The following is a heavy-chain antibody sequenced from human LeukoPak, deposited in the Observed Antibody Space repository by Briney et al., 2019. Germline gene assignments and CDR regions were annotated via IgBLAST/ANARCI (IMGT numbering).Heavy chain of an antibody. CDR2: ISYDGSNK. Sequence: GGSLRLSCAASGFTFSSYAMHWVRQAPGKGLEWVAVISYDGSNKYYADSVKGRFTISRDKSKNTLYLQMNSLRAEDTAVYYCARDLGTYFDYWGQGTLVTVSS. CDR1: GFTFSSYA. D-gene: IGHD3-10*01. CDR3: ARDLGTYFDY. V-gene: IGHV3-30*04. J-gene: IGHJ4*02.